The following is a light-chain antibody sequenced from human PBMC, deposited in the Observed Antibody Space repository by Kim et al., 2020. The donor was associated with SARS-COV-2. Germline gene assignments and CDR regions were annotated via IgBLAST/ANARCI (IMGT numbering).Light chain of an antibody. J-gene: IGKJ4*01. Sequence: EIVMTQSPATLSVSPGERATLSCRASQSASINLAWYQQNRGQAPRLLIYGASTRATGIPARFSDSGSGTEFTLTISSLQSEDFAVYYCQQYSSWPLTFGGGTKVDIK. V-gene: IGKV3-15*01. CDR3: QQYSSWPLT. CDR2: GAS. CDR1: QSASIN.